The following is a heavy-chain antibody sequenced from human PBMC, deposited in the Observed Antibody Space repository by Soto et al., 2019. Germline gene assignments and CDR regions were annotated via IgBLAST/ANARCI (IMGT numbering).Heavy chain of an antibody. CDR1: VYTFTTIR. J-gene: IGHJ5*01. Sequence: QVQLVQSADEVGKPGASVKVSCKASVYTFTTIRLSWVRQAPGQGLEWMGWIRPHNGDTQYAQKFQGRVTMTADTSRKTAYMEVRSLSPDDTAVFYCARDRSGWYDFWGQGTLVTVSS. D-gene: IGHD6-19*01. V-gene: IGHV1-18*01. CDR2: IRPHNGDT. CDR3: ARDRSGWYDF.